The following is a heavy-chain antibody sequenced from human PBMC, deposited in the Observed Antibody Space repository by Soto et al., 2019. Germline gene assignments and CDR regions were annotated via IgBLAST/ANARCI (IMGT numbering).Heavy chain of an antibody. D-gene: IGHD3-16*01. J-gene: IGHJ4*02. CDR3: ARDARNADYDY. Sequence: EVQLVESGGGLVQPGGSLKLSCAVSGFTFSSHAMNWGRQAPGKGLEWVAYIHGTRSIIYYAESVKGRFTISRDNAKNSLYLQMDSLRDEDTALYYCARDARNADYDYWGQGTLVTVSS. CDR1: GFTFSSHA. V-gene: IGHV3-48*02. CDR2: IHGTRSII.